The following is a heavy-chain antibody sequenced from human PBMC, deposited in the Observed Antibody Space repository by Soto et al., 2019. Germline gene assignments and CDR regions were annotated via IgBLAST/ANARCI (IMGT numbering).Heavy chain of an antibody. CDR2: IDTSGHST. Sequence: GGSLRLSCEASGFVFTNFWMPWVRHVPGKGLVWVARIDTSGHSTNYAESVKGRFTISRDNAKNTVSLQMNSLRVEDTGVYYCAKDSWYFDLWSQGSQVTVSS. V-gene: IGHV3-74*01. CDR1: GFVFTNFW. J-gene: IGHJ4*02. D-gene: IGHD6-13*01. CDR3: AKDSWYFDL.